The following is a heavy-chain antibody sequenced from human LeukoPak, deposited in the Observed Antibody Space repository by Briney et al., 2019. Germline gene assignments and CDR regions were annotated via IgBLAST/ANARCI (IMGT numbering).Heavy chain of an antibody. CDR1: GLTFSTYA. D-gene: IGHD2-2*01. CDR2: ISGNGATT. Sequence: PGGSLRLSSAVSGLTFSTYAMSWVRQAPGRGLEWVSSISGNGATTYYADSVKGRFTISRDNSKNTAFLQMSGLRAEDTAVYYAVANMYNYMDAWGKGTTVTVSS. J-gene: IGHJ6*03. V-gene: IGHV3-23*01. CDR3: VANMYNYMDA.